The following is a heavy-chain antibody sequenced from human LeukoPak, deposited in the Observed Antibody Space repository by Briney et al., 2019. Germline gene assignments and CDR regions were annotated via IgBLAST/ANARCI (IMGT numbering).Heavy chain of an antibody. D-gene: IGHD3-22*01. Sequence: GGSLRLSCAASGFTFSSYATSWVRQAPGKGLEWVSAISGSGGSTYYADSVKGRFTISRDNSKNTLYLQMNSLRAEDTAVYYCAKDLYYYDSSGSANAEYFQHWGQGTLVTVSS. CDR1: GFTFSSYA. J-gene: IGHJ1*01. CDR3: AKDLYYYDSSGSANAEYFQH. CDR2: ISGSGGST. V-gene: IGHV3-23*01.